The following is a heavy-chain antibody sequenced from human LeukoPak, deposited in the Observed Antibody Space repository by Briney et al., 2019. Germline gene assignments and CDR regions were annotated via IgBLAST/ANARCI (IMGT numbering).Heavy chain of an antibody. CDR3: AREGSYCDGGDCYSFDF. D-gene: IGHD2-21*02. Sequence: GASEKVSCKASGYTFTANYLQWVRQAPRLGPEWLGWMHVGNGNTRYAPKYQGRVTLTRDTSINTAYMELSSLTSDDTAVYYCAREGSYCDGGDCYSFDFWGQGTLVTVSS. V-gene: IGHV1-2*02. J-gene: IGHJ4*02. CDR2: MHVGNGNT. CDR1: GYTFTANY.